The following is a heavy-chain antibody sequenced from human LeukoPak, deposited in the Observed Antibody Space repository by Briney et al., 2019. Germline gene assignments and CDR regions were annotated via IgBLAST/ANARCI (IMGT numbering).Heavy chain of an antibody. J-gene: IGHJ4*02. V-gene: IGHV3-21*01. CDR3: ARVVSPYYYDSSGYSGGAFDI. CDR1: GFTFSSYS. CDR2: ISSSSSYI. D-gene: IGHD3-22*01. Sequence: GGSLRLSCAASGFTFSSYSMNWVRQAPGKGLEWVSSISSSSSYIYYADSVKGRFTISRDNAKNSLYLQMNSLRAEDTAVYYCARVVSPYYYDSSGYSGGAFDIWGQGTQVTVSS.